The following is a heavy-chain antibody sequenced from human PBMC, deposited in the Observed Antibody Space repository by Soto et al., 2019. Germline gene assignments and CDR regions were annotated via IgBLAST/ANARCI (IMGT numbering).Heavy chain of an antibody. CDR1: GGPLSSFY. Sequence: PSETLSLTCNSSGGPLSSFYYSWIRQAPGKGLEWIGNIDYNGVTYYNPSLKSRVTVSKDTSKNQFSLKVASVTAADTAIYYCGRVMIGTSRHTDSDYWGQGTQVTVSS. CDR2: IDYNGVT. D-gene: IGHD2-2*01. J-gene: IGHJ4*02. CDR3: GRVMIGTSRHTDSDY. V-gene: IGHV4-59*04.